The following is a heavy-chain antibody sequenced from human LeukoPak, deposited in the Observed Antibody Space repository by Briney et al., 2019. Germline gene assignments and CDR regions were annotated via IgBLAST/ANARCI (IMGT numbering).Heavy chain of an antibody. Sequence: PSETLPLTCSVSGGSISSSSYYWGWIRQPPGKGLEWIGTIYYSGSTYYNPSLKSRVTISVDTSKNQFSLKLRSVTAADTAVYYCARQSDMITFGGVIAPPHAFDIWGQGTMVTVSS. CDR3: ARQSDMITFGGVIAPPHAFDI. D-gene: IGHD3-16*02. J-gene: IGHJ3*02. CDR1: GGSISSSSYY. V-gene: IGHV4-39*01. CDR2: IYYSGST.